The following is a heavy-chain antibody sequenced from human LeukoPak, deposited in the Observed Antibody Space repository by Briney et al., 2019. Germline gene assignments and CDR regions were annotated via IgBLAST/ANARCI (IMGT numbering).Heavy chain of an antibody. CDR1: GLTSSSYS. D-gene: IGHD6-25*01. Sequence: GRSLRLSCAPSGLTSSSYSMNCVRPAPGEGLGWVSSTRYSMGIIFYTDSVKGRFTISTDNAKNSLYMQTNSLRDKHTAVYYRARDYFSAASSEGFDYWVQGTLVSVPS. V-gene: IGHV3-48*02. J-gene: IGHJ4*02. CDR3: ARDYFSAASSEGFDY. CDR2: TRYSMGII.